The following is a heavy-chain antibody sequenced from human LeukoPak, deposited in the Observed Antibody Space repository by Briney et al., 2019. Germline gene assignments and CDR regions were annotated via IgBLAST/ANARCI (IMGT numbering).Heavy chain of an antibody. CDR1: GFTFSSFA. CDR2: MSGDATST. D-gene: IGHD6-13*01. Sequence: PGGSLRLSYAASGFTFSSFAMNWVRQAPGKGLEWVSTMSGDATSTYYADSVKGRFTISRDNSKNTLYLQMNSLRADDTAVYYCAKRTSGSSWYSSDSWGQGTLVTVSS. V-gene: IGHV3-23*01. J-gene: IGHJ4*02. CDR3: AKRTSGSSWYSSDS.